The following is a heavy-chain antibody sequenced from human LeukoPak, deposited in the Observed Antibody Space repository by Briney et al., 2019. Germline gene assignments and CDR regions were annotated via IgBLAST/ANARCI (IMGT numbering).Heavy chain of an antibody. V-gene: IGHV3-66*01. D-gene: IGHD2-21*02. CDR1: GFTVSSNY. Sequence: PGGSLRLSCAASGFTVSSNYMSWVRQAPGKGLEWVSVIYSGGGTYYADSVKGRFTISRDNSKNTLYLQMNSLRAEDTAVYYCARDGTCGGACKGAFDIWGQGTMVTVSS. J-gene: IGHJ3*02. CDR3: ARDGTCGGACKGAFDI. CDR2: IYSGGGT.